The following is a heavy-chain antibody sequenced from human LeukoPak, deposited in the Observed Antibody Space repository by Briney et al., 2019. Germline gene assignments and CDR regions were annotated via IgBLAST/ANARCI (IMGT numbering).Heavy chain of an antibody. CDR3: ASGFFDY. CDR1: GFAFTNYA. CDR2: ISVGGGGT. V-gene: IGHV3-23*01. J-gene: IGHJ4*02. Sequence: GGSLRLSCAATGFAFTNYAMNWVRQSPGKGLEWVSLISVGGGGTHYADSVKGRFTISRDNAKNSLYLQMNSLRAEDTAVYYCASGFFDYWGQGTLVTVSS. D-gene: IGHD3-22*01.